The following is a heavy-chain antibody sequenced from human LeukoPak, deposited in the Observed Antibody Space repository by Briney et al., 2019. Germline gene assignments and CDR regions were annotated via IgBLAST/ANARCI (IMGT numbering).Heavy chain of an antibody. CDR1: GFPFGTYW. CDR3: SREFHP. CDR2: IKHDGREE. J-gene: IGHJ5*02. Sequence: GGSLRLSCEGSGFPFGTYWMAWVRQAPGKGLEWVASIKHDGREEHYVDSIKGRFTISRDNGKNSVYQQMNNLRVEDTAMYYCSREFHPWGQGTLVIVSS. V-gene: IGHV3-7*01.